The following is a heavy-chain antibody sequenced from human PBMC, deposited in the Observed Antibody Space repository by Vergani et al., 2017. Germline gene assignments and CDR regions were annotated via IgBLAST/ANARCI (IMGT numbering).Heavy chain of an antibody. Sequence: QLQLQESGPGLVKPSETLSLTCTVSGGSISSSSYYWGWIRQPPGKGLEWIGSIYYSGSTYYNPSLKSRVTISVDTSKNQFSLKLSSVTAADTAVYYCARRVGGSYSYYFDYWGQGTLVTVSS. CDR3: ARRVGGSYSYYFDY. J-gene: IGHJ4*02. CDR1: GGSISSSSYY. CDR2: IYYSGST. V-gene: IGHV4-39*07. D-gene: IGHD1-26*01.